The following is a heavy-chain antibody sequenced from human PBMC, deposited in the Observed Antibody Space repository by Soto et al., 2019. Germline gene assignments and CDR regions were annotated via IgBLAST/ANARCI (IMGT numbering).Heavy chain of an antibody. CDR2: IIPIFGTA. D-gene: IGHD2-15*01. J-gene: IGHJ6*02. CDR1: GGTFSSYA. CDR3: ARAVVAATDYYYGMDV. Sequence: SVKVSCKASGGTFSSYAISWVRQAPGQGLEWMGGIIPIFGTANYAQKFQGRVTITADESTSTAYMELSSLRSEDTAVYYCARAVVAATDYYYGMDVWGQGTTVTVSS. V-gene: IGHV1-69*13.